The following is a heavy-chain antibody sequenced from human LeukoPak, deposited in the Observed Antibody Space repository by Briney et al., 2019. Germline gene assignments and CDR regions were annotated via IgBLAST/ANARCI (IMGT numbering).Heavy chain of an antibody. V-gene: IGHV4-34*01. CDR3: ARGGGYNWFDP. J-gene: IGHJ5*02. Sequence: SETLSLTCGVYGGSFSGYYWSWIRQPPGKGLEWIGEINHSGSTNYNPSLKSRVTISVDTSKNQFSLKLTSVTAADTAVYYCARGGGYNWFDPWGQGTLVTVSS. CDR2: INHSGST. CDR1: GGSFSGYY.